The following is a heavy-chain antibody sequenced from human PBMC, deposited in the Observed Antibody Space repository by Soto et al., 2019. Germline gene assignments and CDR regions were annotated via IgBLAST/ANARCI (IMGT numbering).Heavy chain of an antibody. J-gene: IGHJ4*02. D-gene: IGHD1-1*01. V-gene: IGHV3-7*01. Sequence: EVQLVESGGGLVQPGGSLRLSCAGSGFSFNNYWMTWVRQSPGKGLEWVASITEDESEKHYADSVKGRFAISRDNAKNSLYLQMNSLRAEDTALYYCARTVSGNSPLWGLGTLVTVSS. CDR3: ARTVSGNSPL. CDR2: ITEDESEK. CDR1: GFSFNNYW.